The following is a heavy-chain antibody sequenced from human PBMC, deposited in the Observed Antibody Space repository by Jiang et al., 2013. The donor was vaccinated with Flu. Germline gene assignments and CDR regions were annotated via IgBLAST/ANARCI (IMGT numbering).Heavy chain of an antibody. D-gene: IGHD2-2*01. V-gene: IGHV5-51*03. J-gene: IGHJ3*02. CDR1: GYSFTSYW. CDR3: ARLVVVPAAMTNRGNDAFDI. CDR2: IYPGDSDT. Sequence: GAEVKKPGESLKISCKGSGYSFTSYWIGWVRQMPGKGLEWMGIIYPGDSDTRYSPSFQGQVTISADKSISTAYLQWSSLKASDTAMYYCARLVVVPAAMTNRGNDAFDIWGQGTMVTVSS.